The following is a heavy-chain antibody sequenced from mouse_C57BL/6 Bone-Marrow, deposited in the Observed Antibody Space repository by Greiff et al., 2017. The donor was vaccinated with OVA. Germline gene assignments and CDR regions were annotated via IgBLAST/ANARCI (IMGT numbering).Heavy chain of an antibody. J-gene: IGHJ2*01. Sequence: EVKVEESGGGLVKPGGSLKLSCAASGFTFSSYAMSWVRQTPEKRLEWVATISDGGSYTYYPDNVKGRFTISRDNAKNNLYLQMSHLKSEDTAMYYCARPLLDYWGQGTTLTVSS. CDR3: ARPLLDY. CDR2: ISDGGSYT. CDR1: GFTFSSYA. V-gene: IGHV5-4*03.